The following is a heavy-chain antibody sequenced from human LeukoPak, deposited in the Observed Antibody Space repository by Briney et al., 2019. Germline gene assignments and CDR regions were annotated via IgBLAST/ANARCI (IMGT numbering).Heavy chain of an antibody. CDR1: GFTFSSYV. D-gene: IGHD4-23*01. Sequence: GGSLRLSCAASGFTFSSYVMGWVRQAPGKGLEWVSTMSGSASSSYYADSVKGRFTISRDNSKNTLYLQMNSLRAEDTAIYYCARDPKAGYGDNGDYWGQGTLVTVSS. V-gene: IGHV3-23*01. CDR2: MSGSASSS. CDR3: ARDPKAGYGDNGDY. J-gene: IGHJ4*02.